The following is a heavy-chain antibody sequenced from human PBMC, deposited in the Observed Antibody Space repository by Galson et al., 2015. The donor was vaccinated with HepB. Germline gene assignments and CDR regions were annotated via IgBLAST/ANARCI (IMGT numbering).Heavy chain of an antibody. CDR1: GFTFSGSA. Sequence: SLRLSCAASGFTFSGSAIHWVRQASGKGLEWVGRVTYKVHNYATVYAASVKGRFTVSRDDSQNTAYLQMDSLKTEDTAVYYCTGRIAPSGWYFDLWGRGTLVTVSS. J-gene: IGHJ2*01. D-gene: IGHD1-26*01. CDR3: TGRIAPSGWYFDL. V-gene: IGHV3-73*01. CDR2: VTYKVHNYAT.